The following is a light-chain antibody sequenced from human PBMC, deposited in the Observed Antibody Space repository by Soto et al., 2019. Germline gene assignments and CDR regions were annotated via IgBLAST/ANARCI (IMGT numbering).Light chain of an antibody. CDR3: QQSSSTPQT. Sequence: EIVLTQSPATLSLSPGERATLSCRASQSVSRYLAWYQQKPGQAPRLVIYGASNRATGIPARFSGSGSGTDFTLAISSLQPEDFETYYCQQSSSTPQTFGGGTKVDIK. J-gene: IGKJ4*01. CDR2: GAS. V-gene: IGKV3-11*01. CDR1: QSVSRY.